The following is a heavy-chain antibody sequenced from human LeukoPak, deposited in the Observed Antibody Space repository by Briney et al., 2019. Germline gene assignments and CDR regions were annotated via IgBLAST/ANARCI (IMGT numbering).Heavy chain of an antibody. CDR3: AKVTSGYDTRDY. CDR1: GFTFSSYA. J-gene: IGHJ4*02. Sequence: GGSLRLSCAASGFTFSSYAMSWVRQAPAKGLEWVSAIGGSGGSTYYTDSVKGRFTISRDNSKNTLYLKMNSLRAEDTAVYYCAKVTSGYDTRDYWGQGTLVTVSS. CDR2: IGGSGGST. V-gene: IGHV3-23*01. D-gene: IGHD5-12*01.